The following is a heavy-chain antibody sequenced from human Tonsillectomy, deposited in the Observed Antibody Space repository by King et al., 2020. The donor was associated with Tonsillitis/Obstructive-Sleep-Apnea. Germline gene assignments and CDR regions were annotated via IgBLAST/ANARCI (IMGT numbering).Heavy chain of an antibody. CDR3: ARGQDGGVGATPYYYFGMDV. CDR1: GFTFSSYA. J-gene: IGHJ6*02. CDR2: ISNSGCST. D-gene: IGHD1-26*01. Sequence: VQLVESGGGLVQPGGSLRLSCAASGFTFSSYAMSWVRQAPGKGLEWVSTISNSGCSTYYADSVKGRFTISRDNSKNTLYLQKNSIRAEDTAVYYCARGQDGGVGATPYYYFGMDVWGQGTPVTVSS. V-gene: IGHV3-23*04.